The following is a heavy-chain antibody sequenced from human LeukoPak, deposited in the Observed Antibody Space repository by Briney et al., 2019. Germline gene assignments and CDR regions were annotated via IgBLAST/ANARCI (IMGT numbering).Heavy chain of an antibody. CDR1: GGTFSSYA. V-gene: IGHV1-69*01. J-gene: IGHJ4*02. Sequence: SVKVSCKASGGTFSSYAISWVRQAPGQGLEWMGGIIPIFGTANYAQKFQGRVTITADESTSTAYMELSSLRSEDTAVYYCASLSGMGWVCSSTSCLDYWGQGTLVTVSS. D-gene: IGHD2-2*01. CDR3: ASLSGMGWVCSSTSCLDY. CDR2: IIPIFGTA.